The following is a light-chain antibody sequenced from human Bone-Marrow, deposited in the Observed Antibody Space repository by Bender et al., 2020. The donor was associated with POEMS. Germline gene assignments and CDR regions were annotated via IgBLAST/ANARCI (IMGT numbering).Light chain of an antibody. CDR3: CSYTSTSTPDYV. CDR1: SSNIGADYY. Sequence: QSVLTQPPSVSGAPGQRVTISCTGSSSNIGADYYVHWYQQLPGTAPKLIIYDVSSRPSGVSSRFSGSKSGNTASLTISGRQAEDEADYYCCSYTSTSTPDYVFGTGTKVTVL. CDR2: DVS. J-gene: IGLJ1*01. V-gene: IGLV1-40*01.